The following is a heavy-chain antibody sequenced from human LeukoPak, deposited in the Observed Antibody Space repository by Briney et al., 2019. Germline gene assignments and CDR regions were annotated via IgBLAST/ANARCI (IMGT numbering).Heavy chain of an antibody. J-gene: IGHJ4*02. Sequence: SETLSLTCAVSGGSFSGYYWNWIRQPPGKGLEWIGEINHSGSTYYNPSLKSRVTISVDTSKNQFSLKLSSVTAADTAVYYCARVSAGVYWGQGTLVTVSS. CDR2: INHSGST. CDR3: ARVSAGVY. D-gene: IGHD6-13*01. V-gene: IGHV4-34*01. CDR1: GGSFSGYY.